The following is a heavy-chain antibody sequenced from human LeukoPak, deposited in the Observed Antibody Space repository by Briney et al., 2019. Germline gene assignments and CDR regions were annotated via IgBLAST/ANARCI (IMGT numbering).Heavy chain of an antibody. CDR3: ARGFSYYYMDV. CDR2: INHSGST. Sequence: SETLSLTCTVSGGSISGYYWSWIRQPPGKGLEWIGEINHSGSTNYNPSLKSRVTISVDTSKNQFSLKLSSVTAADTAVYYCARGFSYYYMDVWGKGTTVTVSS. CDR1: GGSISGYY. V-gene: IGHV4-34*01. J-gene: IGHJ6*03.